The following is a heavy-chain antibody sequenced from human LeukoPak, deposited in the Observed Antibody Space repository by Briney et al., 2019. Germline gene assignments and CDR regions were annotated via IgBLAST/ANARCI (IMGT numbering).Heavy chain of an antibody. CDR3: ARGIAAAGLYYFDY. D-gene: IGHD6-13*01. CDR2: IGTAGDP. Sequence: PGGSLRLSCAASGFTFSSYDMHWVRQATGKGLEWVSAIGTAGDPYYPGSVKGRFTISRENAKNSLYLQVNSLRAGDTAVYYCARGIAAAGLYYFDYWGQGTLVTVSS. J-gene: IGHJ4*02. V-gene: IGHV3-13*05. CDR1: GFTFSSYD.